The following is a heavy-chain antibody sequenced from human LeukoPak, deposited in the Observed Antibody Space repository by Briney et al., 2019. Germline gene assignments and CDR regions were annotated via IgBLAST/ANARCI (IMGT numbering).Heavy chain of an antibody. CDR2: ISSSGGST. Sequence: GGSLRLSCAVSGFTFNNYAMSWVRQAPGKGLKWVSIISSSGGSTWYTDSVKGRFTISRDNSKNTLYLQMNSLRAEDTAVYYCAKGTLASRSGNYCYPLDYWGQGTLVTVSS. J-gene: IGHJ4*02. V-gene: IGHV3-23*01. CDR1: GFTFNNYA. CDR3: AKGTLASRSGNYCYPLDY. D-gene: IGHD3-22*01.